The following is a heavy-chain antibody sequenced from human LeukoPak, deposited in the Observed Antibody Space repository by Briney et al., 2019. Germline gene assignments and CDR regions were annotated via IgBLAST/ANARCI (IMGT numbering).Heavy chain of an antibody. Sequence: GGSLRLSCAASGFTFSSYAMSWVRQAPGKGLEWVSAISGSGGSTYYADSVKGRFTISRDNSKNTLYLQMNSLRAEDTAVYYCAKKSAITMIVVVIPNFDYWGQGTLVTVSS. J-gene: IGHJ4*02. D-gene: IGHD3-22*01. CDR2: ISGSGGST. V-gene: IGHV3-23*01. CDR1: GFTFSSYA. CDR3: AKKSAITMIVVVIPNFDY.